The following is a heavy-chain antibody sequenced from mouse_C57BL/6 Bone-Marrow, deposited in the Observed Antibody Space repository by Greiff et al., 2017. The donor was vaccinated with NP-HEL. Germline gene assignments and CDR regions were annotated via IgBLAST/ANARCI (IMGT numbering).Heavy chain of an antibody. CDR1: GYTFTSYW. D-gene: IGHD1-1*01. V-gene: IGHV1-74*01. CDR3: AMDNFGYYGSSYFY. Sequence: QVQLQQPGAELVKPGASVKVSCKASGYTFTSYWMHWVKQRPGQGLEWIGRIHPSDSDTNYNQKFKGKATLTVDKSSSTAYMQLSSLTSGDSAVYYCAMDNFGYYGSSYFYWGQGTTLTVSS. J-gene: IGHJ2*01. CDR2: IHPSDSDT.